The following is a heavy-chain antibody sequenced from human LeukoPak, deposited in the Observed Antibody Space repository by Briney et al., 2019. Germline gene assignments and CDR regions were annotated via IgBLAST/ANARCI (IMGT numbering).Heavy chain of an antibody. D-gene: IGHD5-24*01. V-gene: IGHV1-69*13. J-gene: IGHJ3*02. Sequence: ASVKVSCKASGGTFSSYAISWVRQAPGQGLEWMGGIIPIFGTGNYAQKFQGRVTITADESTSTAYMELSSLRSEDTAVYYCARTSRDGYNYVAFDIWGQGTMVTVSS. CDR1: GGTFSSYA. CDR3: ARTSRDGYNYVAFDI. CDR2: IIPIFGTG.